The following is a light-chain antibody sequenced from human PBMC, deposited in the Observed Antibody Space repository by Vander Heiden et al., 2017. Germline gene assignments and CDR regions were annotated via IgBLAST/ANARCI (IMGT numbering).Light chain of an antibody. J-gene: IGKJ2*01. CDR3: QQSYSTPMYT. CDR2: AAS. CDR1: QNINNY. Sequence: DIQMTQSPSSLSASVGDRVTITCRASQNINNYLNWYQQKPGKAPKLLIYAASSLQSGVPSRFSGSGSGTDFTLTINSLQPEDFATYYCQQSYSTPMYTFGQRTKLEIK. V-gene: IGKV1-39*01.